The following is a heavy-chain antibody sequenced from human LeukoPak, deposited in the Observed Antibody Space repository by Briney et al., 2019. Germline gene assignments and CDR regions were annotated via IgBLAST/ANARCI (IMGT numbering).Heavy chain of an antibody. V-gene: IGHV3-73*01. CDR2: IRSKANSYAT. CDR1: GFTFSGSA. CDR3: ASQTTYSGSYEDAFDI. D-gene: IGHD1-26*01. J-gene: IGHJ3*02. Sequence: HPGGSLRLSCAASGFTFSGSAMHWVRQASGKGLEWVGRIRSKANSYATAYAASVKGRFTISRDDSKNTAYLQMNSLRAEDTAVYYCASQTTYSGSYEDAFDIWGQGTMVTVSS.